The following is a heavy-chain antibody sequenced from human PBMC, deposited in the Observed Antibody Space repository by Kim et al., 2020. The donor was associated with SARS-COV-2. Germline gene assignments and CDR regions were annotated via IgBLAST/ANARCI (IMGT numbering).Heavy chain of an antibody. CDR3: AKAKDGSSWDFDF. CDR2: ISGSGSVT. V-gene: IGHV3-23*01. J-gene: IGHJ4*02. CDR1: GFTFNSEA. D-gene: IGHD6-13*01. Sequence: GRSLRLSCATSGFTFNSEAMNWVRQTPGKGREWVSLISGSGSVTYYADSVRGRFTISRDNSKNTLFLQINSLRAEDTAIYYCAKAKDGSSWDFDFWDQGT.